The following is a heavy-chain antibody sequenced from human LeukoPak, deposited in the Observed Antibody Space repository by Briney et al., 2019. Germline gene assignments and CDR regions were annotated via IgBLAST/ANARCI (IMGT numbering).Heavy chain of an antibody. Sequence: GGSLRLSCAASGFTFSSYSMNWVRQAPGKGLEWVSSISSSSSYIYYADSVKGRFTISRDNAKNSLYLQMNSLRAEDTAVYYCARAGGGWKTYYFDYWGQGTLVTVSS. CDR3: ARAGGGWKTYYFDY. V-gene: IGHV3-21*01. J-gene: IGHJ4*02. CDR2: ISSSSSYI. CDR1: GFTFSSYS. D-gene: IGHD6-19*01.